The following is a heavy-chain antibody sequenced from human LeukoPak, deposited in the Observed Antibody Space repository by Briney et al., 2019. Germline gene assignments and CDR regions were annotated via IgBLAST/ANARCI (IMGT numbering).Heavy chain of an antibody. CDR2: VYTSGNT. V-gene: IGHV4-4*07. J-gene: IGHJ4*02. CDR1: GGSINTDY. D-gene: IGHD1-26*01. Sequence: SETLSLTCTVSGGSINTDYWSWIRQPAGRGLEWIWRVYTSGNTKYNASLQSRVTMSIDTSTKQFFLQLSSVTAADAAVYYCARETLVGTTNYFDNWGQGTLVTVSS. CDR3: ARETLVGTTNYFDN.